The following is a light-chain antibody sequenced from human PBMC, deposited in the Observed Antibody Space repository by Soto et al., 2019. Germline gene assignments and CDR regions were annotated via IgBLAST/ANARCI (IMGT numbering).Light chain of an antibody. J-gene: IGKJ1*01. V-gene: IGKV3-20*01. CDR2: GTS. CDR3: QQYYRPWT. CDR1: QILSSSF. Sequence: EIVLTQSPGTLSLSPGERATLSCRAGQILSSSFLAWYQQIPGQAPRLLIYGTSSRATGIPDRFSGSRSGTDFTLTISRLEPEDFAVYYCQQYYRPWTFGQGTKVEIK.